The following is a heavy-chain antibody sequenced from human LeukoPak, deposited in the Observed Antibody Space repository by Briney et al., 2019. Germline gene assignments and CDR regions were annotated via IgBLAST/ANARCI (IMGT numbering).Heavy chain of an antibody. CDR3: ARDFFGWSSLGH. CDR1: GFTFRSNW. V-gene: IGHV3-7*01. J-gene: IGHJ1*01. CDR2: VQADGSAK. D-gene: IGHD6-19*01. Sequence: PGGSLRLSCAASGFTFRSNWKNWVRQAPGKGLEWVAHVQADGSAKIYADSVKGRFTISRDNAKDSVYLQMNSLRVEDTAVYYCARDFFGWSSLGHWGQGTLVTVSS.